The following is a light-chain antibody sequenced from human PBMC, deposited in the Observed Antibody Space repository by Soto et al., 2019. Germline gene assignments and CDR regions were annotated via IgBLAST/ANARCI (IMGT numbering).Light chain of an antibody. CDR3: MQGLRPMYT. CDR2: LGS. CDR1: QTLLHSNGYTY. J-gene: IGKJ2*01. V-gene: IGKV2-28*01. Sequence: EIAMTQSPLSLAVTPGEPASISCRSSQTLLHSNGYTYLDWYLQKPGQSPQLLIYLGSNRASGVPDRFSGSGSGTDFTLKISRVEPEDVGIFYCMQGLRPMYTFGQGTKLEIK.